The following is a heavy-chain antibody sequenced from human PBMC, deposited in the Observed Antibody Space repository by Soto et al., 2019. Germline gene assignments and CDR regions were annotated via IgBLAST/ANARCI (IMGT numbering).Heavy chain of an antibody. CDR1: GGSINSGGYY. CDR2: IYYSGST. D-gene: IGHD6-13*01. J-gene: IGHJ4*02. Sequence: QVQLQESGPGLVKPSQTLSLICTVSGGSINSGGYYWSWIRQHPGKGLEWMGYIYYSGSTYYNPFLTRRVTISAGASEKQFSLKLSSVTAADTAVYFCARAYCQSGYSSRWVFDSWGQGTLVNVSS. V-gene: IGHV4-31*03. CDR3: ARAYCQSGYSSRWVFDS.